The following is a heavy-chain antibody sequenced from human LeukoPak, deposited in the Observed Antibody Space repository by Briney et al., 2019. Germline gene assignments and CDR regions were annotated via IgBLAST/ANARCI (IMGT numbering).Heavy chain of an antibody. Sequence: SETLSLTCTFSGGSISTYYWSWIRQPPGKGLEWIGYIYYSGYTNYNPSLKRRVTISIDTSKTQFSLKLISVTAADTAVYYCSRQERWERPMFFAYWGQGTLVTVSS. CDR1: GGSISTYY. CDR2: IYYSGYT. CDR3: SRQERWERPMFFAY. D-gene: IGHD1-26*01. V-gene: IGHV4-59*08. J-gene: IGHJ4*02.